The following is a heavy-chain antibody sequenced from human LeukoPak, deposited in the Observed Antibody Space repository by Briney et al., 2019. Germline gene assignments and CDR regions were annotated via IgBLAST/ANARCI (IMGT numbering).Heavy chain of an antibody. J-gene: IGHJ4*02. V-gene: IGHV3-30-3*01. CDR3: ARAPARGGFDY. CDR2: ISHDGSNK. D-gene: IGHD3-10*01. CDR1: GFTFSSYA. Sequence: PGGSLRLSRAASGFTFSSYAMHWVRQAPGKGLEWVAVISHDGSNKYYADSVKGRFTISRDNSKNTLYLQMNSLRAEDTAVYYCARAPARGGFDYWGQGTLVTVSS.